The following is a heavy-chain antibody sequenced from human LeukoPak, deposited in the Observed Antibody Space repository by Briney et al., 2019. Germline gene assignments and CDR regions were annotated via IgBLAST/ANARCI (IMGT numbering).Heavy chain of an antibody. CDR1: GGSFSGYY. CDR2: INHSGST. CDR3: ARYVPVKTGPTRASFDY. Sequence: SETLSLTCAVYGGSFSGYYWSWIRQPPGKGLEWIGEINHSGSTNCDPSLKSRVTMSIDTSKSQFSLSLRSVTAADTGVYFCARYVPVKTGPTRASFDYWGQGILVTVSS. J-gene: IGHJ4*02. V-gene: IGHV4-34*01. D-gene: IGHD1-1*01.